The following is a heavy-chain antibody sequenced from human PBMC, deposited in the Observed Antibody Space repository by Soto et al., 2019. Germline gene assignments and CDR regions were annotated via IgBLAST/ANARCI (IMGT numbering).Heavy chain of an antibody. V-gene: IGHV4-59*08. D-gene: IGHD4-17*01. J-gene: IGHJ4*02. CDR3: ARHGRPTREHYGDFRGDFDY. CDR1: GGSISSYY. CDR2: IYYSGST. Sequence: SETLSLTCTVSGGSISSYYWSWIRQPPGKGLEWIGYIYYSGSTNYNPSLKSRVTISVDTSKNQFSLKLSSVTAADTAVYYCARHGRPTREHYGDFRGDFDYWGQGTLVTVSS.